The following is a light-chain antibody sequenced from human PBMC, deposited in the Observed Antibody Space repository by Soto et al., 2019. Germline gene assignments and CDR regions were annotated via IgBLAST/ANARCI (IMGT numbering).Light chain of an antibody. V-gene: IGLV1-40*01. Sequence: QSVRTQPPSVSGAPGQRVTISCTGSSSNIGAGYDVHWYQQLPGTAPKLLIYGNSNRPSGVPDRFSGSKSGTTASLAITGLQAVDEADYYCQSYDSSLSGWVFGGGTKLTVL. CDR1: SSNIGAGYD. J-gene: IGLJ3*02. CDR3: QSYDSSLSGWV. CDR2: GNS.